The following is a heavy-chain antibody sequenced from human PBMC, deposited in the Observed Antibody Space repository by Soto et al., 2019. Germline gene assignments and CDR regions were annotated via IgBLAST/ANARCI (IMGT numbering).Heavy chain of an antibody. V-gene: IGHV3-23*01. CDR2: ISGSGGST. J-gene: IGHJ5*02. D-gene: IGHD2-15*01. CDR3: AKDYFGYCSGGSCYNSPFDP. CDR1: GFTFSSYA. Sequence: GGSLRLSCAASGFTFSSYAMSWVRQAPGKGLEWVSAISGSGGSTYYADSVKGRFTISRDNSKNTLYLQMNSLRAEDTAVYYCAKDYFGYCSGGSCYNSPFDPWGQGTLVTVSS.